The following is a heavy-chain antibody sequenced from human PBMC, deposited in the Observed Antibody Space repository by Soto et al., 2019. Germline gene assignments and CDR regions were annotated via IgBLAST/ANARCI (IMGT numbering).Heavy chain of an antibody. J-gene: IGHJ6*01. CDR1: GFTFSSYW. D-gene: IGHD1-1*01. CDR2: ISTAGSKT. V-gene: IGHV3-74*01. CDR3: VRVPTGLFNPGMDV. Sequence: GVSLRLSCAASGFTFSSYWMHWGRQAPGKGRVWLSRISTAGSKTTYADSVKGRFPISRDNGKNTLYLQIKSLRADHTAAYYCVRVPTGLFNPGMDVRGQGTTVTVSS.